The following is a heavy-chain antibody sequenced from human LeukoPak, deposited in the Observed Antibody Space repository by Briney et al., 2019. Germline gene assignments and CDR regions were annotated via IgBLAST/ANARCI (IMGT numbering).Heavy chain of an antibody. D-gene: IGHD2-15*01. CDR1: GYTFTSYG. V-gene: IGHV1-18*01. J-gene: IGHJ6*02. CDR3: ARDSAGYCSGGSCYQYYYGMDV. Sequence: GASVKVSCKASGYTFTSYGISWVRQAPGHRLEWMGWISAYNGNTNYAQKLQGRVTMTTDTSTSTAYMELRSLRSDDTAVYYCARDSAGYCSGGSCYQYYYGMDVWGQGTTVTVSS. CDR2: ISAYNGNT.